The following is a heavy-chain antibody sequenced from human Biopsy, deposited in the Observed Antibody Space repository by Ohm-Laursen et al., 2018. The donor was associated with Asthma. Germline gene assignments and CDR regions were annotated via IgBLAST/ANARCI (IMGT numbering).Heavy chain of an antibody. J-gene: IGHJ4*02. CDR3: ARAGALIVGATMGY. D-gene: IGHD1-26*01. Sequence: GSSVKVSCKPSGGTFSRYAISWVRQAPGQGLEWMGGIIPVFGTSNYAQKFQGRVTMTRDTSTSTVYMELSSLRSEDTAVYYCARAGALIVGATMGYWGQGTLVTVSS. CDR1: GGTFSRYA. V-gene: IGHV1-69*05. CDR2: IIPVFGTS.